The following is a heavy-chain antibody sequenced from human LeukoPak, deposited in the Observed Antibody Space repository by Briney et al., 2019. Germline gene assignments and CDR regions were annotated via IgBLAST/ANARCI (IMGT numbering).Heavy chain of an antibody. J-gene: IGHJ4*02. CDR1: GGSISSSSYY. CDR3: AKGYCRGNSCYDDRGAFDY. V-gene: IGHV4-39*07. D-gene: IGHD2-2*01. Sequence: PSETLSLTCTVSGGSISSSSYYWGWIRQPPGKGLEWIGSIYYSGSTYYNPSLKSRVTISVDTSKNQFSLKLSSVTAADTAVYYCAKGYCRGNSCYDDRGAFDYWGQGTLVTVSS. CDR2: IYYSGST.